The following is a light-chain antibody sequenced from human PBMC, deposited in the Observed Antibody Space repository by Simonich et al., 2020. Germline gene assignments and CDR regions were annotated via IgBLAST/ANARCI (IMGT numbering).Light chain of an antibody. V-gene: IGKV1-39*01. Sequence: DIQMTQSPSSLSASVGDRVTITCRASQSISSYLNWYQQKPGKAPMIMIYAASSLQSGVPSRFSGSGSGTDFTLTISSLQPEDFATYYCQQSYSTPPTFGGGTKVEIK. CDR2: AAS. CDR1: QSISSY. CDR3: QQSYSTPPT. J-gene: IGKJ4*01.